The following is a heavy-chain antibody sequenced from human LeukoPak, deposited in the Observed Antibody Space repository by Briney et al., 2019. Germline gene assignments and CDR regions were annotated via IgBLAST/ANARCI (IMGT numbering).Heavy chain of an antibody. J-gene: IGHJ6*02. Sequence: PGGSLRLSCAASGFTFGDYYMTWIRQAPGKGLEWVSGISNSVTKTYYADSVKGRFTISRDNSKNTLYLQMNSLRAEDTAIYYCAKAYSGFDVMDVWGQGTTVTVSS. D-gene: IGHD5-12*01. V-gene: IGHV3-23*01. CDR3: AKAYSGFDVMDV. CDR1: GFTFGDYY. CDR2: ISNSVTKT.